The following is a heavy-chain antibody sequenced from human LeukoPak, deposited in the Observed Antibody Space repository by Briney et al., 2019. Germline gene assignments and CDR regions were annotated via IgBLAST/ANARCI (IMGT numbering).Heavy chain of an antibody. Sequence: PSETLSLTCTVSGGSISSSSYYWGWIRQPPGKGPEWIGSIYYSGSTYYNPSLKSRVTISVDTSKNQFSLKLSSVTAADTAVYYCARSFGGYVSWYFDYWGQGTLVTVSS. D-gene: IGHD5-12*01. V-gene: IGHV4-39*07. J-gene: IGHJ4*02. CDR3: ARSFGGYVSWYFDY. CDR1: GGSISSSSYY. CDR2: IYYSGST.